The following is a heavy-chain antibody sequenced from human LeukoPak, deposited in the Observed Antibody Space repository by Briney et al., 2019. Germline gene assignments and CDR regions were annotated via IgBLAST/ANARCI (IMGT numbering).Heavy chain of an antibody. CDR1: GGSISSYY. CDR3: ARDQYQSGRSDY. D-gene: IGHD2-2*01. CDR2: IYYSGST. Sequence: SETLSLTCTVSGGSISSYYWSWIRQPPGKGLEWIGYIYYSGSTNYNPSLTSRVTMSVDTSKNQFSLKLSSVTAADTAVYYCARDQYQSGRSDYWGQGTLVTVSS. V-gene: IGHV4-59*12. J-gene: IGHJ4*02.